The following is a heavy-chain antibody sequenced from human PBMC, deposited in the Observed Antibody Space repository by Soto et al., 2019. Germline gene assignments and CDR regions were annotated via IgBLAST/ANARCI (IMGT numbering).Heavy chain of an antibody. J-gene: IGHJ4*01. V-gene: IGHV3-66*01. CDR3: AGRDSTGWYTY. D-gene: IGHD6-19*01. CDR1: GFIVSSNY. Sequence: EVQLVESGGGLVQPGGSLRLSCAASGFIVSSNYMAWVRQAPGKGLQWVSEIYTPGTTQYADSAKGRFTISRDTSQNTLYLQMNSLRAEESALYYCAGRDSTGWYTYWGRGTLVTVSS. CDR2: IYTPGTT.